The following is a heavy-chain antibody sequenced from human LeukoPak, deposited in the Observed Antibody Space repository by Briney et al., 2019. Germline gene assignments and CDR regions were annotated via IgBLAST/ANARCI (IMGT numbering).Heavy chain of an antibody. Sequence: SVKVSCKASGGTFSSYAISWVRQAPGQGLEWMGGIIPIFGTANYAQKFQGRVTITADESTSTAYMELSSLRSEDTAVYYCASGEVIRYLYNWFDPWGQGTLVTVSS. CDR3: ASGEVIRYLYNWFDP. V-gene: IGHV1-69*13. J-gene: IGHJ5*02. CDR2: IIPIFGTA. CDR1: GGTFSSYA. D-gene: IGHD3-9*01.